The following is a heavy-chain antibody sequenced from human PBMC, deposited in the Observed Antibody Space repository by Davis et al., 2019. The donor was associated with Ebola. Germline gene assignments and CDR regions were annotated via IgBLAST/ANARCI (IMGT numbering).Heavy chain of an antibody. D-gene: IGHD6-6*01. V-gene: IGHV4-59*08. CDR1: GGSISGYY. Sequence: SETLSLTCTVSGGSISGYYWGWVRQSPGKGLEWIAYIYSNGLSNYNPSLKSRVTMTVDTSRSQFSLRLTSVTAADTATYYCAGLRLVSFFAYWGQGALVTVSS. CDR3: AGLRLVSFFAY. J-gene: IGHJ4*02. CDR2: IYSNGLS.